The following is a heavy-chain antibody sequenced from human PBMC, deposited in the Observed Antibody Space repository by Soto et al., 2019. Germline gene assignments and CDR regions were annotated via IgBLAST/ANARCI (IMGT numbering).Heavy chain of an antibody. Sequence: QVQLVQSGAEVKKPGSSVKVSCKASGGTFSSYAISWVQQAPGQGLEWMGGIIPIFGTANYAQKFQGRVTITADESTSTAYMELSSLRSEDTAVYYCARDRVPYYDSSGYYNWFDPWGQGTLVTVSS. J-gene: IGHJ5*02. CDR1: GGTFSSYA. CDR3: ARDRVPYYDSSGYYNWFDP. D-gene: IGHD3-22*01. CDR2: IIPIFGTA. V-gene: IGHV1-69*01.